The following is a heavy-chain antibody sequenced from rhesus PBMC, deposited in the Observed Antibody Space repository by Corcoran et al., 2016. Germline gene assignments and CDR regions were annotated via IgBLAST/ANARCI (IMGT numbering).Heavy chain of an antibody. CDR1: GASICNTW. J-gene: IGHJ4*01. V-gene: IGHV4-80*01. Sequence: QVQLQESGPGLVKPSETLARTCTVSGASICNTWWSGIRQHPGKGLEWIGGINDIIGSTNYNPSLKSRVTISKDASKNQFSLKLSSVTSADTAVYYCARRQRVHLDYWGQGVLVTVSS. CDR3: ARRQRVHLDY. CDR2: INDIIGST. D-gene: IGHD5-24*01.